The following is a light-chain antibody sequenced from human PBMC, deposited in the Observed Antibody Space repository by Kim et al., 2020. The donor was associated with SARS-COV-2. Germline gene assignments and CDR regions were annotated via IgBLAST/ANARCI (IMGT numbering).Light chain of an antibody. J-gene: IGKJ1*01. CDR3: QQYNNWPPWT. V-gene: IGKV3-15*01. CDR1: QSVSSN. Sequence: EIVMTQSPATLSVSPGERATLSCRASQSVSSNLAWYQQKPGQVPRLLIYGASTRATGIPARFSGSGSGTEFTLTISSLQSEDFAVYYCQQYNNWPPWTFSQGTKGDIK. CDR2: GAS.